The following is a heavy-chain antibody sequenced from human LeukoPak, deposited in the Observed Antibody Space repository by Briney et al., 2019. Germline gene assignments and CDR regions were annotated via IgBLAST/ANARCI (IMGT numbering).Heavy chain of an antibody. CDR2: IYYSGST. Sequence: SETLSLTCTVSGGSISSYYWSWIRQPPGKGLDWIGYIYYSGSTNYNPSLKSRVTISVDTSKNQFSLKLSSVTAADTAVYYCAREDSSSWYCYFDYWGQGTLVTVSS. CDR1: GGSISSYY. D-gene: IGHD6-13*01. V-gene: IGHV4-59*08. CDR3: AREDSSSWYCYFDY. J-gene: IGHJ4*02.